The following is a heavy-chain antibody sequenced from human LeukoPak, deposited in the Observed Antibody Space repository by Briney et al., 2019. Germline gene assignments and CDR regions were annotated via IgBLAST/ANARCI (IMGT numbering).Heavy chain of an antibody. D-gene: IGHD6-19*01. J-gene: IGHJ4*02. CDR2: INHSGST. CDR1: GGSFSGYY. CDR3: ARGFVSSGWYLGY. V-gene: IGHV4-34*01. Sequence: PSETLSLTCAVYGGSFSGYYWSWIRQPPGKGLEWIGEINHSGSTNYNPSLKSRVTISVDTSKNQFSLKLSSVTAADTAVYYCARGFVSSGWYLGYWGQGTLVTASS.